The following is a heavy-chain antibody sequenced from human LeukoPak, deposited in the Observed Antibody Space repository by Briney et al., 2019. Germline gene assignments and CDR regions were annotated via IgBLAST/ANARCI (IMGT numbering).Heavy chain of an antibody. CDR1: GFTFSSYE. CDR3: AKARTVSAMSDY. CDR2: ISSSSSYI. Sequence: PGESLRLSCAASGFTFSSYEMNWVRQAPGKGLEWVSSISSSSSYIYYADSVKGRFTISRDNSKNTLYLQMNSLRADDTAVYYCAKARTVSAMSDYWGQGTLVTVSS. J-gene: IGHJ4*02. D-gene: IGHD2-2*01. V-gene: IGHV3-21*01.